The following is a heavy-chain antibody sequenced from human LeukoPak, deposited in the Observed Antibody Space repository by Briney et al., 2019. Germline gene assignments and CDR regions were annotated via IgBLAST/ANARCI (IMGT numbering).Heavy chain of an antibody. CDR1: GFTFSSYG. Sequence: PGGSLRLSCAASGFTFSSYGMHWVRQAPGKGLEWVAFIRYDGSNKYYADSVKGRFTISGDNSKNTLYLQMNSLRAEDTAVYYCAKDRVYYDFWSGSEYFDYWGQGTLVTVSS. CDR2: IRYDGSNK. D-gene: IGHD3-3*01. J-gene: IGHJ4*02. CDR3: AKDRVYYDFWSGSEYFDY. V-gene: IGHV3-30*02.